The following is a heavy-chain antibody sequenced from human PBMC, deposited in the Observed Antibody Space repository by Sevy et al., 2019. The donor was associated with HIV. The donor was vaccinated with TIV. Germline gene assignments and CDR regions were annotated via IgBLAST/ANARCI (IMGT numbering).Heavy chain of an antibody. CDR1: GFTFGDYA. CDR2: ISWNSADK. D-gene: IGHD3-10*01. Sequence: GGSLRLSCAASGFTFGDYAMHWVRQAPGKGLEWVSGISWNSADKGYAHSVKGRFTISRDNAKNSLYLQMNSLRVEDTAWYYCAKDKSFFGSGSGWWYFDYWGQGLMVAVSS. J-gene: IGHJ4*02. CDR3: AKDKSFFGSGSGWWYFDY. V-gene: IGHV3-9*01.